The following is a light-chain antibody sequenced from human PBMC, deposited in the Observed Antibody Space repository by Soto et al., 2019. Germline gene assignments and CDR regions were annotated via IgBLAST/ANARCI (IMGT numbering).Light chain of an antibody. J-gene: IGKJ5*01. CDR3: KKRSNWQIT. Sequence: EIVLTQSPATLSLSPGARDTLSCRASQSVSSYLAWYQQKPGQAHRLLIYDASNRATGIPARFSGSGSGTDFTLTISSLEPEEFAVYYCKKRSNWQITVGQGTRLEIK. CDR1: QSVSSY. CDR2: DAS. V-gene: IGKV3-11*01.